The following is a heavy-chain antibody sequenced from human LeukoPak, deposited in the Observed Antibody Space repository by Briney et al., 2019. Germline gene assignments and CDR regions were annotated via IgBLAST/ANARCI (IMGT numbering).Heavy chain of an antibody. CDR2: ISSSSSYI. D-gene: IGHD6-13*01. J-gene: IGHJ4*02. CDR3: ARVDSSSWEYYFDY. V-gene: IGHV3-21*01. CDR1: GFIFSSYS. Sequence: GGSLRLSCAASGFIFSSYSMNWVRQAPGKGLEWVSSISSSSSYIYYADSVKGRFTISRDNAKNSLYLQMNSLRAEDTAVYYCARVDSSSWEYYFDYWGQGTLVTVSS.